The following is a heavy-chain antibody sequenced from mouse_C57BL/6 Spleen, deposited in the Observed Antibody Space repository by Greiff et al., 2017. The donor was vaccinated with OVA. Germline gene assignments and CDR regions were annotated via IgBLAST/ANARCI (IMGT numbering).Heavy chain of an antibody. Sequence: QVQLQQSGPELVKPGASVKISCKASGYAFSSSWMNWVKQRPGKGLEWIGRIYPGDGDTNYNGKFKGKATLTADKSSSTAYMQLSSLTSEDSAVYCCAREGAGTFDYWGQGTTLTVSS. CDR2: IYPGDGDT. D-gene: IGHD4-1*01. J-gene: IGHJ2*01. CDR1: GYAFSSSW. V-gene: IGHV1-82*01. CDR3: AREGAGTFDY.